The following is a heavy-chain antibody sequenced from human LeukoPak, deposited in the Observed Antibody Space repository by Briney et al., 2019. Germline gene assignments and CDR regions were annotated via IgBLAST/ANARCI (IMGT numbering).Heavy chain of an antibody. V-gene: IGHV1-2*02. CDR3: ARADRLHGGPYLIGP. J-gene: IGHJ5*02. Sequence: ASVKVSCKTSGYSFTDYMHWVRQAPGQGLEWMGWINPNSGGTSSAQKSQGRVTMTRDTSITTVYMEVSWLTSDDTAIYYCARADRLHGGPYLIGPWGQGTLVTVSS. D-gene: IGHD2-21*01. CDR2: INPNSGGT. CDR1: GYSFTDY.